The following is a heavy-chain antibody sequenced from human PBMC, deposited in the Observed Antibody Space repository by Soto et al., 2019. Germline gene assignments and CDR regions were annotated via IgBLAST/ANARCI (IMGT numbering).Heavy chain of an antibody. CDR2: INAGNGNT. D-gene: IGHD3-22*01. V-gene: IGHV1-3*01. CDR3: ATNSYDSSGYLNHWFDP. J-gene: IGHJ5*02. Sequence: ASVKVSCKASGYTFNSYAMHWVRQAPGQRLEWMGWINAGNGNTKYSQKFQGRVTITRDTSASTAYMELSSLRSEDTAVYYCATNSYDSSGYLNHWFDPWGQGTLDPVSS. CDR1: GYTFNSYA.